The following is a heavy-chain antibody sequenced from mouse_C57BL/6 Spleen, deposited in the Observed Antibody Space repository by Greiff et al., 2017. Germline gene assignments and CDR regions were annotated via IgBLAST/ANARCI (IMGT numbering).Heavy chain of an antibody. CDR3: ARYGYYAMDY. D-gene: IGHD1-1*01. V-gene: IGHV1-69*01. CDR1: GYTFTSYW. J-gene: IGHJ4*01. Sequence: QVQLQQPGAELVMPGASVKLSCTASGYTFTSYWMHWVKQRPGQGLEWIGEIDPSDSYTNYNQKFKGKSTLTVDKSSSTAYMQRSSLTSEDSAVYYCARYGYYAMDYWGQGTSVTVSS. CDR2: IDPSDSYT.